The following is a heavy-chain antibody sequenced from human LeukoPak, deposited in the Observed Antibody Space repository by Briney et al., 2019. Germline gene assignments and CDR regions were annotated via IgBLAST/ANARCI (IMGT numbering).Heavy chain of an antibody. D-gene: IGHD4-23*01. J-gene: IGHJ3*02. CDR3: ARGQSTRATVVTNAFDI. CDR2: INHSGST. V-gene: IGHV4-34*01. Sequence: PSETLSLTCAVYGGSFSGYYWSWIRQPPGKGLEWIGEINHSGSTNYNPSLKSRVTISVDTSKNQFSLKLSSVTAADTAVYYCARGQSTRATVVTNAFDIWGQGTMVTVSS. CDR1: GGSFSGYY.